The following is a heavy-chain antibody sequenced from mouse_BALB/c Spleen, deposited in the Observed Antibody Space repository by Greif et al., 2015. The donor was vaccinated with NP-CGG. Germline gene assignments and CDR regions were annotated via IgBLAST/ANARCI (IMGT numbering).Heavy chain of an antibody. CDR2: IYPESGST. CDR3: ARVGYGNPFAY. Sequence: QVQLQQSGPELVKPGASVKMSCKASGYTFTDYVISWVKQRTGQGLEWIGEIYPESGSTYYNEKFKGKATLTADKSSNPAYMQLSSLTSEDSAVYFCARVGYGNPFAYWGQGTLVTVSA. CDR1: GYTFTDYV. V-gene: IGHV1-77*01. J-gene: IGHJ3*01. D-gene: IGHD2-10*02.